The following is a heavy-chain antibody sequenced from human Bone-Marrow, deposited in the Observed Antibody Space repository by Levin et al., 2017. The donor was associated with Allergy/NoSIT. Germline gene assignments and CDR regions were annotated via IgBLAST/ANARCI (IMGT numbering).Heavy chain of an antibody. J-gene: IGHJ6*03. Sequence: GESLPLSFPFSFSLFPLPFLFFFLPLPFPGLAWLGAIYPGDSDTRYSPSFQGQVTISADKSISTAYLQWSSLKASDTAMYYCARYGDYGDYSYYYYYMDVWGKGTTVTVSS. CDR1: FSLFPLPF. CDR2: IYPGDSDT. V-gene: IGHV5-51*01. CDR3: ARYGDYGDYSYYYYYMDV. D-gene: IGHD4-17*01.